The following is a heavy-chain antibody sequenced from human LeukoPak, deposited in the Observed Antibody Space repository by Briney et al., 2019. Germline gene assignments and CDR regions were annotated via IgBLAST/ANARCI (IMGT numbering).Heavy chain of an antibody. V-gene: IGHV3-23*01. CDR1: GFNFNNYA. Sequence: GGSLRLSCAASGFNFNNYAMSWVRQAPGKGLEWVSHIVASSGATFYTDSVKGRFTISRDNAKNFLYLQMNSLRAEDTALYFCARLAYCGGDCYSGDYYYFMDVWGKGTTVTVSS. CDR3: ARLAYCGGDCYSGDYYYFMDV. D-gene: IGHD2-21*02. J-gene: IGHJ6*03. CDR2: IVASSGAT.